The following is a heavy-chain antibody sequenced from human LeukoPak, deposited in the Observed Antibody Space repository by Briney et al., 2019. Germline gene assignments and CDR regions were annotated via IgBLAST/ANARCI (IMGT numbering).Heavy chain of an antibody. Sequence: GGSLRLSCAASGFTFSSYTMNWVRQPPGKGLEWVSNIGTSSTAIYYADSVEGRFTISRDNARNSLFLQMNSLRAEDTAVYYCARDRNYYGSGTYYDAYDIWGQGTRVTVSS. V-gene: IGHV3-48*04. D-gene: IGHD3-10*01. J-gene: IGHJ3*02. CDR2: IGTSSTAI. CDR3: ARDRNYYGSGTYYDAYDI. CDR1: GFTFSSYT.